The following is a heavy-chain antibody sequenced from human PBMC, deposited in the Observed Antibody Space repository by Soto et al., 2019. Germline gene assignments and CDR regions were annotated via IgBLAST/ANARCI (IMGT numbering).Heavy chain of an antibody. V-gene: IGHV3-53*01. CDR2: IYGGGST. CDR3: TRGGSYNYGMDSEDAFDI. Sequence: PGGSLRLSCAASGFTVRSTYMSWVRQAPGKGLEWVSVIYGGGSTYYADSVTGRFTISRDNSKNTIYLQLDNLRAEDTAMYYCTRGGSYNYGMDSEDAFDIWGQGTMVTV. J-gene: IGHJ3*02. CDR1: GFTVRSTY. D-gene: IGHD1-1*01.